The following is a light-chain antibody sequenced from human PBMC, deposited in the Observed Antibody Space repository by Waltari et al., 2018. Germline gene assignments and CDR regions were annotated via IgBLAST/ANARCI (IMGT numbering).Light chain of an antibody. J-gene: IGLJ2*01. Sequence: QSALTQPASVSGSPGQSIPISCTGPSVIVGGFTLFSWYQQRPGEPPRLILYEGNRRPSGVSDRFSGSGSGNTASLTISGLQAEDEADYHCCSHASGASPFIRFGGGTKLAVL. CDR3: CSHASGASPFIR. CDR1: SVIVGGFTL. CDR2: EGN. V-gene: IGLV2-23*01.